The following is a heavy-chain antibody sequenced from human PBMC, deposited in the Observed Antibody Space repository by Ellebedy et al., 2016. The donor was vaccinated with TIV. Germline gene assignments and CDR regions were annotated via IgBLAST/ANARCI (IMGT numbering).Heavy chain of an antibody. J-gene: IGHJ4*02. CDR3: ARWVQGSSGWYERNYFDY. CDR1: GYPFTNYG. CDR2: ISTYNGNT. Sequence: VSVKVSCKASGYPFTNYGISWVRQAPGQGLEWMGCISTYNGNTNYAQKLQGRVTMTTDTSTAYMELRSLRSDDTAVYYCARWVQGSSGWYERNYFDYWGQGTLVTVSS. D-gene: IGHD6-19*01. V-gene: IGHV1-18*01.